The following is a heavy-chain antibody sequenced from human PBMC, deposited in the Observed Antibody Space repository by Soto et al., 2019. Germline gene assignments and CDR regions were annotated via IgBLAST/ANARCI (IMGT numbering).Heavy chain of an antibody. CDR3: ARHFPLEIAATT. D-gene: IGHD6-13*01. V-gene: IGHV5-10-1*03. Sequence: EVQLVQSGAEVKKPGESLRISCKGSGYSFTSYWISWMRQMPGKGLEWMGRIDPSDSYTNYSPSFQGHVTISADKSISTAYLQWSSLKASDTAMYYCARHFPLEIAATTWGQGTLVTVSS. CDR1: GYSFTSYW. J-gene: IGHJ5*02. CDR2: IDPSDSYT.